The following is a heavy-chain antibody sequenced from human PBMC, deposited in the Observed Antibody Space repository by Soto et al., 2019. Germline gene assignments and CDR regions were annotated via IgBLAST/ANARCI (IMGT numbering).Heavy chain of an antibody. CDR1: GYTXTSYG. Sequence: ASVKVXCKASGYTXTSYGISWVRQAPGQCLEWMGWISAYNGNTNYAQKLQGRVTMTTDTSTSTAYMELRSLRSDDTAVYYCARDPPTTGVYYYYGMDVWGQGTTVTVSS. J-gene: IGHJ6*02. CDR2: ISAYNGNT. CDR3: ARDPPTTGVYYYYGMDV. V-gene: IGHV1-18*01. D-gene: IGHD1-26*01.